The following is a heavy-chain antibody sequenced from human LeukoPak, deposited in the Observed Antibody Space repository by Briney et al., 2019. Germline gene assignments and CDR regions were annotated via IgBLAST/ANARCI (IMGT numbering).Heavy chain of an antibody. J-gene: IGHJ4*02. CDR1: GFTFSSYA. CDR2: ISGSGGSI. D-gene: IGHD3-3*01. CDR3: AKGVAFGVVIMGDY. V-gene: IGHV3-23*01. Sequence: PGGSLRLSCAASGFTFSSYAMSWVRQAPGKGLEWVSAISGSGGSIYYADSVKGRFTISRDNSKNTLYLQMNSLRAEDTAVYYCAKGVAFGVVIMGDYWGQGTLVTVSS.